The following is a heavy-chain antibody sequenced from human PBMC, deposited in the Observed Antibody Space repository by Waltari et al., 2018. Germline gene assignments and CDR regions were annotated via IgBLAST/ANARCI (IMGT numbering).Heavy chain of an antibody. CDR1: GYTFTSYA. J-gene: IGHJ5*02. V-gene: IGHV1-3*01. D-gene: IGHD6-6*01. CDR2: INAGKGNT. Sequence: QVQLVQSGAEVKKPGASVKVSCKASGYTFTSYAMHWVRQAPGQRLEWMGWINAGKGNTKYSQKFQGRVTITRDTSASTAYMELSSLRSEDTAVYYCARDPYSSSRPTSWFDPWGQGTLVTVSS. CDR3: ARDPYSSSRPTSWFDP.